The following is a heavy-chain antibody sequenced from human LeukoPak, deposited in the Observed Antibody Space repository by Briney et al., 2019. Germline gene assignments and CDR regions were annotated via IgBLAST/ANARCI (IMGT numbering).Heavy chain of an antibody. Sequence: SETLSLTSTVSGGSISSYYWSWIRQPPGKGLEWVGYIYYIGSPNSNTSLKSRVTISVDTSKNQSSLKLSSVTAADTAVYYCARGRYSYGGAVGDYFDYWGQGTLVTVSS. CDR2: IYYIGSP. V-gene: IGHV4-59*01. CDR1: GGSISSYY. J-gene: IGHJ4*02. CDR3: ARGRYSYGGAVGDYFDY. D-gene: IGHD5-18*01.